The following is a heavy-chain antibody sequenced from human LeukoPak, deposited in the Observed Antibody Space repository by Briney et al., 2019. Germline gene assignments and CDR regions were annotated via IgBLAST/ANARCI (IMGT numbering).Heavy chain of an antibody. J-gene: IGHJ4*02. D-gene: IGHD4-17*01. CDR1: GFTFNSYN. V-gene: IGHV4-34*01. Sequence: GSLRLSCVASGFTFNSYNMNWVRQAPGKGLEWIGEINHSGNANYNPSLKSRVTISLDMSENHFSLKLTSVTAADTAVYYCARGQGTVTTHWGQGTLVTVSS. CDR2: INHSGNA. CDR3: ARGQGTVTTH.